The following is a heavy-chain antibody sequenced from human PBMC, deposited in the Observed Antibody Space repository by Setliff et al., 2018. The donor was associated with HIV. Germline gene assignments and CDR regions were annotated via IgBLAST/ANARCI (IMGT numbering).Heavy chain of an antibody. J-gene: IGHJ5*02. V-gene: IGHV1-69*05. D-gene: IGHD2-2*01. Sequence: SVKVSCKASGGTFSNYGMSWVRQAPGQGLEWMGGIIPISGTANYAQKFQGRVTITTDESTSTAYMKLSGLRSEDTAVYYCARDFGGYCSSMSCPGLFDPWGQGTLVTVSS. CDR2: IIPISGTA. CDR3: ARDFGGYCSSMSCPGLFDP. CDR1: GGTFSNYG.